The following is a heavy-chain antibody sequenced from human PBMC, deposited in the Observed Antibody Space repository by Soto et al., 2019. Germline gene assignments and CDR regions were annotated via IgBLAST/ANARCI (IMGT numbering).Heavy chain of an antibody. CDR2: INADNGDT. D-gene: IGHD1-20*01. Sequence: GASVKVSCKTSGYTFTSYAIHWVRQAPGQRLEWMGWINADNGDTKYSQKFSGRVTITRDTSANTAFMELSSLRSEDTAMYYCAIELTGLYCFDFWGQGTLVTVSS. V-gene: IGHV1-3*01. CDR3: AIELTGLYCFDF. CDR1: GYTFTSYA. J-gene: IGHJ4*02.